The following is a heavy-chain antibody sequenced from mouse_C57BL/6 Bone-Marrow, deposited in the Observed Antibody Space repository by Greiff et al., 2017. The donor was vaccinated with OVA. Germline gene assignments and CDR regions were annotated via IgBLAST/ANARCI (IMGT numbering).Heavy chain of an antibody. CDR3: ARPYYYGSSYLPFDY. Sequence: QVQLKQPGAELVKPGASVKLSCTASGYTFTSYWMHWVKQRPGQGLEWIGMIHPNSGSTNYNEKFKSKATLTVDKSSSTAYMQLSSLTSEDSAVYYCARPYYYGSSYLPFDYWGQGTTLTVSS. CDR1: GYTFTSYW. D-gene: IGHD1-1*01. V-gene: IGHV1-64*01. J-gene: IGHJ2*01. CDR2: IHPNSGST.